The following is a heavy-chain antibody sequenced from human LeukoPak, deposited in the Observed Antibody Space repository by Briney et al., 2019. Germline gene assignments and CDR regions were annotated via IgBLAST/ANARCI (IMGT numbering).Heavy chain of an antibody. CDR1: GGSFSGYY. CDR2: INHSGST. D-gene: IGHD6-19*01. Sequence: PSETLSLTCAVSGGSFSGYYWSWVRQPPGKGLEWIGEINHSGSTNYNPSLKSRVTISVDTSKNQFSLKLSSVTAADTAVYYCARVRSSGPYYYYYYMDVWGKGTTVTVSS. V-gene: IGHV4-34*01. CDR3: ARVRSSGPYYYYYYMDV. J-gene: IGHJ6*03.